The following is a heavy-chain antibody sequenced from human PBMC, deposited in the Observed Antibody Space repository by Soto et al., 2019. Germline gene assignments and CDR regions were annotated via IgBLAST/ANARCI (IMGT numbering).Heavy chain of an antibody. J-gene: IGHJ5*02. CDR3: ARYDFWSGYYGITGWFDP. Sequence: ASVKVSCKASGYTFTSYGISWVRQAPGQGHEWMGWINAYDGTTQYAQKLQGRVTMTTETSTTTAYMELRSLRSDDTAVYYCARYDFWSGYYGITGWFDPWGQGTPVTVSS. CDR2: INAYDGTT. CDR1: GYTFTSYG. V-gene: IGHV1-18*01. D-gene: IGHD3-3*01.